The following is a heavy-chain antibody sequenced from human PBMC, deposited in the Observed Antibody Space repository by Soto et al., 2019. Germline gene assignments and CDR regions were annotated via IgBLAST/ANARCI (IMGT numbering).Heavy chain of an antibody. Sequence: QLQLQESGPGLGKPSETLSLTCTVSGGSISSSGYYWGWIRQPPGKGLEWIGNTYYSGSTYYNPSCKSRVTISGDTSRIHVSGNWSSLTAAVTAVYYGARQNGGPGYSSGYNYWGEGTLVTVSS. J-gene: IGHJ4*02. D-gene: IGHD6-19*01. CDR2: TYYSGST. CDR3: ARQNGGPGYSSGYNY. CDR1: GGSISSSGYY. V-gene: IGHV4-39*01.